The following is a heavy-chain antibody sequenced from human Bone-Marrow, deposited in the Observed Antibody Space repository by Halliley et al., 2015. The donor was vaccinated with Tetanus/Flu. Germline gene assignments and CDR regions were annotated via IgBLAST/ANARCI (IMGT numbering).Heavy chain of an antibody. J-gene: IGHJ6*02. D-gene: IGHD2-15*01. V-gene: IGHV4-4*09. CDR3: ARGIADGPRRFTGMDV. CDR1: GASINHFY. CDR2: IFRTGST. Sequence: TLSLTCTVSGASINHFYWSWIRQSPGKGLEWIGNIFRTGSTNYNPSLKSLVTISVEIFKNQFSLKLKSATAADTAVYYCARGIADGPRRFTGMDVWGQGTTVTVAS.